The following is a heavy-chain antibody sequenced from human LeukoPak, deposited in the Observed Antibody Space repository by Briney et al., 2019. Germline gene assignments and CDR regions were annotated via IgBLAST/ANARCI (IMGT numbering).Heavy chain of an antibody. CDR3: ARGFVTMIVGDAFDI. CDR2: ISAYNGNT. Sequence: ASVKVSRKASGYTYTSYGISWVRQAPGQGLEWMGWISAYNGNTNYAQKPQGRVTMTTDTSTSTAYMELRSLRSDDTAVYYCARGFVTMIVGDAFDIWGQGTMVTVSS. V-gene: IGHV1-18*01. J-gene: IGHJ3*02. D-gene: IGHD3-22*01. CDR1: GYTYTSYG.